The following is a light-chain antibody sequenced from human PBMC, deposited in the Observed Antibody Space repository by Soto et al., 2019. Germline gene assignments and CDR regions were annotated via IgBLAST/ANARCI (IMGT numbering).Light chain of an antibody. CDR1: QSVSSY. J-gene: IGKJ3*01. V-gene: IGKV1-39*01. Sequence: DIQMTQSPSPLSASVGDRVDITCRTSQSVSSYLNWYQAKPRKAPKLLIYEASSLESGVPSRFSGSGSGTDFTLTISSLPPEDSATYYCQQSYSTPPLTFGPGTRVYI. CDR3: QQSYSTPPLT. CDR2: EAS.